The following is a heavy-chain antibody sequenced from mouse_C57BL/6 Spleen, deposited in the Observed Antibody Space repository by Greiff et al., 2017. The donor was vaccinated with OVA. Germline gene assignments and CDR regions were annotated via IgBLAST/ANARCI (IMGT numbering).Heavy chain of an antibody. D-gene: IGHD1-1*01. Sequence: EVKLVESEGGLVQPGSSMKLSCTASGFTFSDYYMAWVRQVPEKGLEWVANINYDGSSTYYLDSLKSRFIISRDNAKNILYLQLSSLKSEDTATYYCARDYYSCFDYWGQGTTLTVSS. J-gene: IGHJ2*01. V-gene: IGHV5-16*01. CDR3: ARDYYSCFDY. CDR2: INYDGSST. CDR1: GFTFSDYY.